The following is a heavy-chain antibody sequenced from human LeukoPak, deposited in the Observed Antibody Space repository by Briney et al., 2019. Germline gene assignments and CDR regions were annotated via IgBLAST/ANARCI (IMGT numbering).Heavy chain of an antibody. V-gene: IGHV3-23*01. J-gene: IGHJ4*02. CDR3: AKGLGSSGFDY. CDR1: GFTFSTFA. D-gene: IGHD3-22*01. CDR2: IFPSGGEI. Sequence: GGSLRLSCAASGFTFSTFAMIWVRQPPGKGLEWVSSIFPSGGEIHYADSVRGRFTISRDNSKSILSLQMNSLRAEDTAVYYCAKGLGSSGFDYWGQGTLVTVSS.